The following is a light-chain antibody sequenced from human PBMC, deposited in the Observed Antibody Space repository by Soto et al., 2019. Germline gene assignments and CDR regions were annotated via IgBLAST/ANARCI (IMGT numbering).Light chain of an antibody. CDR3: QQYYSYPPT. Sequence: IQMTQSPSTLSASVGGRVTITCRASQGISSYLAWYQQKPGKAPKLLIYAASTLQSGVPSRFSGSGSGTDFALTISCLQSEDFATYYCQQYYSYPPTFGPGTKVHIK. J-gene: IGKJ3*01. CDR2: AAS. V-gene: IGKV1-8*01. CDR1: QGISSY.